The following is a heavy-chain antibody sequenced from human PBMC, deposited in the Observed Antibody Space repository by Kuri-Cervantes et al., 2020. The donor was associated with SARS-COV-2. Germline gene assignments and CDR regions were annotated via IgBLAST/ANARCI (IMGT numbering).Heavy chain of an antibody. V-gene: IGHV1-18*01. CDR2: ISAYNGNT. Sequence: ASVKVSCKASGYTFTSYDINWVRQAPGQGLEWMGWISAYNGNTNYAQKLQGRVTMTTDTSTSTVYMELSSLRSEDTAVYYCARDRALYCSSTSCYNEQHGAYFDYWGQGPLVPVSS. CDR1: GYTFTSYD. J-gene: IGHJ4*02. D-gene: IGHD2-2*02. CDR3: ARDRALYCSSTSCYNEQHGAYFDY.